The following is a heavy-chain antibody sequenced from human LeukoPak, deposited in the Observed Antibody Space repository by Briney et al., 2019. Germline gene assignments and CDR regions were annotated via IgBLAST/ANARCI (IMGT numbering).Heavy chain of an antibody. Sequence: PGGSLRLSCAASGFTFSSYGMNWVHQAPGKGLEWVSSISSSSSYIYYADSVKGRFTISRDNAKNSLYLQMNSLRAEDTAVYYCARVLAVTTWGFDYWGQGTLVTASS. CDR1: GFTFSSYG. CDR2: ISSSSSYI. J-gene: IGHJ4*02. V-gene: IGHV3-21*01. D-gene: IGHD4-17*01. CDR3: ARVLAVTTWGFDY.